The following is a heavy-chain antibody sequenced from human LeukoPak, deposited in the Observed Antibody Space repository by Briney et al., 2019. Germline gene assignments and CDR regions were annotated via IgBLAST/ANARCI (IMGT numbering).Heavy chain of an antibody. D-gene: IGHD3-10*01. CDR3: ARVRITMVRGVILGAAFDI. V-gene: IGHV1-8*01. Sequence: ASVKVSCKASGYTFTSYDINWVRQATGQGLEWMGWMDPNSGNTGCAQKFQGRVTMTRNTSISTAYMELSSLRSEDTAVYYCARVRITMVRGVILGAAFDIWGQGTMVTVSS. J-gene: IGHJ3*02. CDR2: MDPNSGNT. CDR1: GYTFTSYD.